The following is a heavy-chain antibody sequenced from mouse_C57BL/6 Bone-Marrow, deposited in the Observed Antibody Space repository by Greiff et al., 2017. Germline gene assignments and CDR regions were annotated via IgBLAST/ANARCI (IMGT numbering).Heavy chain of an antibody. J-gene: IGHJ4*01. Sequence: LKESGPELVKPGASVKISCKASGYSFTDYYMNWVKQSNGKSLEWIGVINPNYGTTSYNQKFKGKATLTVDQSSSTAYMQLNSLTSEDSAVYYCARGYDYDYAMDYWGQGTSVTVSS. CDR2: INPNYGTT. V-gene: IGHV1-39*01. D-gene: IGHD2-4*01. CDR3: ARGYDYDYAMDY. CDR1: GYSFTDYY.